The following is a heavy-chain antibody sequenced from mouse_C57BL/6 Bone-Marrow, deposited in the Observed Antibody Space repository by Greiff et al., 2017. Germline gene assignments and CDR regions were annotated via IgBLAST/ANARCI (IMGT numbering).Heavy chain of an antibody. Sequence: EVKLVESGGGLVQPGGSLKLSCAASGFTFSDYYMYWVRQTPGKRLEWVAYISNGGGSTYYPDTVKGRFTISRDNAKNPLYLQMSRLKYEETAVYYCARHDWDWFAYWGQGTLVTVSA. CDR2: ISNGGGST. CDR1: GFTFSDYY. CDR3: ARHDWDWFAY. D-gene: IGHD4-1*01. J-gene: IGHJ3*01. V-gene: IGHV5-12*01.